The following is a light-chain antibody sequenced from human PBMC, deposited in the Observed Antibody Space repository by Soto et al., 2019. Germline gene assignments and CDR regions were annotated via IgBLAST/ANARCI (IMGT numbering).Light chain of an antibody. CDR1: SSDVGGYNY. CDR3: SSLTV. J-gene: IGLJ1*01. V-gene: IGLV2-14*01. Sequence: QSALTQPGSVSGSPGQSITISCTGTSSDVGGYNYVSWYQQHPGKAPKLMIYDVSNRPSGVSNRFSGSKSGNTASLTISGLQAEDEADYYCSSLTVFGTGTKLTVL. CDR2: DVS.